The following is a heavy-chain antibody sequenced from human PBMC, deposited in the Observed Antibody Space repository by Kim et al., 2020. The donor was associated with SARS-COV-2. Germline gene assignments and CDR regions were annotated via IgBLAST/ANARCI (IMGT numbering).Heavy chain of an antibody. CDR1: GYTFTGYY. CDR3: ARGPDITIFGVVISGGYMDV. D-gene: IGHD3-3*01. Sequence: ASVKVSCKSSGYTFTGYYMHWVRQAPGQGLEWMGWINPNSGGTNYAQKFQGRVTMTRDTSISTAYMELSRLRSDDTAVYYCARGPDITIFGVVISGGYMDVWGKGTTVTVSS. J-gene: IGHJ6*03. CDR2: INPNSGGT. V-gene: IGHV1-2*02.